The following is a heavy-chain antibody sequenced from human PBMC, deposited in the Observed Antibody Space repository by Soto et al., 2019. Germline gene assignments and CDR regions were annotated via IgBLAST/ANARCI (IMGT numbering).Heavy chain of an antibody. CDR2: IKRNDNRYPT. J-gene: IGHJ4*02. V-gene: IGHV3-72*01. Sequence: PGGSLRLSCEASEFTSSAHKMVWVRQLPGKGLAWAGRIKRNDNRYPTEYAASVKGRFTFSRDDSKNSLYLQMNSLKTEDTAVYYCARXPNSLTDYYGPFEHWGQGTLVTVSS. D-gene: IGHD3-9*01. CDR1: EFTSSAHK. CDR3: ARXPNSLTDYYGPFEH.